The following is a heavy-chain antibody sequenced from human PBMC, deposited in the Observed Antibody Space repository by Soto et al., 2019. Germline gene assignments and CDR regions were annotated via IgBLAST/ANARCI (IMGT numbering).Heavy chain of an antibody. CDR2: ISAYNGNT. CDR3: ARNGITYYDFWSGYYKGSPFDY. CDR1: GYTFTSYA. Sequence: ASVKVSCKASGYTFTSYAMHWVRQAPGQRLEWMGWISAYNGNTNYAQKLQGRVTMTTDTSTSTAYMELRSLRSDDTAVYYCARNGITYYDFWSGYYKGSPFDYWGQGTLVTVSS. D-gene: IGHD3-3*01. V-gene: IGHV1-18*01. J-gene: IGHJ4*02.